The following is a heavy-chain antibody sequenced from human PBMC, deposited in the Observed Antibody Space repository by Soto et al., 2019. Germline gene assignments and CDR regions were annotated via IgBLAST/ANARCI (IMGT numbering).Heavy chain of an antibody. CDR1: GGSVSSGSCY. CDR2: IYSSGST. V-gene: IGHV4-61*01. J-gene: IGHJ4*02. CDR3: ARDGDGYNY. Sequence: QVQLQESGPGLVKPSETLSLTCTVSGGSVSSGSCYWSWIRQPPGKGLEWIGYIYSSGSTSYNPSLKSRVTISVDTSKNQFSLKLSSVTAADTAVYYCARDGDGYNYWGQGTLVTVSS. D-gene: IGHD5-12*01.